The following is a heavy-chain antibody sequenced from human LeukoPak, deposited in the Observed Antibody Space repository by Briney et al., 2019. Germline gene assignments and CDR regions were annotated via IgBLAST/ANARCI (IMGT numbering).Heavy chain of an antibody. D-gene: IGHD4-17*01. J-gene: IGHJ3*02. CDR3: ARDQLDDYGDESAGAFDI. V-gene: IGHV3-21*01. Sequence: GGSLRLSCAASGFTFSSYSMNWVRQAPGKGLEWVSSISSSSSYIYYTDSVKGRFTISRDNAKNSLYLQMNSLRAEDTAVYYCARDQLDDYGDESAGAFDIWGQGTMVTVSS. CDR2: ISSSSSYI. CDR1: GFTFSSYS.